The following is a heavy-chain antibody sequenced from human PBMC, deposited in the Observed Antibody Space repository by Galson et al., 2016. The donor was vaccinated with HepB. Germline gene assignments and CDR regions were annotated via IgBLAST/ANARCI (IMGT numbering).Heavy chain of an antibody. CDR3: ARQAAYYDFWSGSYYFDY. Sequence: SETLSLTCTVSGGSISSYYWSWIRQPPGKGLEWIAYIHYSGNTNYNPSLRSRVTISVDTSKNQFSLKLSSVTAADTAVYYCARQAAYYDFWSGSYYFDYWGQGTLVTVSP. CDR1: GGSISSYY. CDR2: IHYSGNT. J-gene: IGHJ4*02. V-gene: IGHV4-59*08. D-gene: IGHD3-3*01.